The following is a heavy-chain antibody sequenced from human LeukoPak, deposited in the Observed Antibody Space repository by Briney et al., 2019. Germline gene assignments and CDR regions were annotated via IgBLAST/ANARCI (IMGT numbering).Heavy chain of an antibody. CDR1: GFTFSTSG. Sequence: GGSLRLSCAASGFTFSTSGMHWVRQAPGKGLEWVSAISGSGGSTYYADSVKGRFTISRDNSKNTLYLQMNSLKTEDTAVYYCTTDPSQTYYYDSSGYRDAFDIWGQGTMVTVSS. J-gene: IGHJ3*02. CDR2: ISGSGGST. V-gene: IGHV3-23*01. D-gene: IGHD3-22*01. CDR3: TTDPSQTYYYDSSGYRDAFDI.